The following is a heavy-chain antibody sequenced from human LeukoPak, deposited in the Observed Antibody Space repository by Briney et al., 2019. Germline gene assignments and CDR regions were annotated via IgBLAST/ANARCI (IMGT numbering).Heavy chain of an antibody. V-gene: IGHV1-18*01. CDR1: GYTFSNYH. J-gene: IGHJ6*02. CDR2: ISAYNGNT. Sequence: ASVKVSCKASGYTFSNYHIGWVRQAPGQGLEWMGWISAYNGNTKYAQNLQGRVTMTTDTSTSTAYMELRSLRPDDTAVYHCARVRSSSSPDYYYYGLDVWGQGTTVTVSS. CDR3: ARVRSSSSPDYYYYGLDV. D-gene: IGHD6-6*01.